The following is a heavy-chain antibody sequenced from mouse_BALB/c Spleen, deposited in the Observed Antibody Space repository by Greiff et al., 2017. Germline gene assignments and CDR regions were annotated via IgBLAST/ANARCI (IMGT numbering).Heavy chain of an antibody. D-gene: IGHD6-5*01. CDR3: AAYKETAWFAY. CDR2: ISYSGST. Sequence: EVQLQESGPGLVKPSQSLSLTCTVTGYSITSDYAWNWIRQFPGNKLEWMGYISYSGSTSYNPSLKSRISITRDTSKNQFFLQLNSVTTEDTATYYCAAYKETAWFAYWGQGTLVTVSA. J-gene: IGHJ3*01. CDR1: GYSITSDYA. V-gene: IGHV3-2*02.